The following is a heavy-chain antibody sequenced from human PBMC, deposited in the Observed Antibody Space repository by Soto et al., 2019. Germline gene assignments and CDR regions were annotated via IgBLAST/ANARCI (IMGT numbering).Heavy chain of an antibody. CDR3: AREAMVRGAITWFDP. CDR1: GGSISSTIHY. J-gene: IGHJ5*02. D-gene: IGHD3-10*01. Sequence: LSETLSLTCTVSGGSISSTIHYWGWIRQPPGKGLEWVGSIYYTGSTSYYNPSLMGRVTISVDTSKNRFSLKLSSVTAADTAVYYCAREAMVRGAITWFDPWGQGSLVTVSS. CDR2: IYYTGSTS. V-gene: IGHV4-39*02.